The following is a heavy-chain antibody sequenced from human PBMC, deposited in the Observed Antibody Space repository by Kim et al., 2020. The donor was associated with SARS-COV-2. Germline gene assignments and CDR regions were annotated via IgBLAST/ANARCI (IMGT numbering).Heavy chain of an antibody. Sequence: GGSLRLSCAASGFAFSTNAMGWVRQAPGKGLEWVSSISGTGSDMYYADSVRGRFTISRDIGKTTLYLQMNSLGAEDTALYYCAKDIWDYSGMDVWGQGTT. D-gene: IGHD3-10*01. CDR2: ISGTGSDM. V-gene: IGHV3-23*01. J-gene: IGHJ6*02. CDR3: AKDIWDYSGMDV. CDR1: GFAFSTNA.